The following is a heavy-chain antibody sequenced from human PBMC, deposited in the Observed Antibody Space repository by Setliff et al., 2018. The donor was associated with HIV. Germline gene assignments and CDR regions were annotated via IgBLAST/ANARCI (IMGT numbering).Heavy chain of an antibody. CDR1: GGSISTSRYY. CDR2: IHYSGAT. V-gene: IGHV4-31*03. J-gene: IGHJ5*02. CDR3: ARIPYDGRSYGWFDT. D-gene: IGHD3-22*01. Sequence: SETLSLTCTVSGGSISTSRYYWTWIRHHPENGLEWIAYIHYSGATNYNPSLKSRVTISIDTSKNQFSLRLTSVTAADTAVYYCARIPYDGRSYGWFDTWGQGTLVTVSS.